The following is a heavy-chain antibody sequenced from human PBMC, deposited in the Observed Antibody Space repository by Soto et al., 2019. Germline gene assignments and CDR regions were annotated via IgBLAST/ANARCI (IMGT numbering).Heavy chain of an antibody. Sequence: SCQASGFTDGICFLHCGRPAPRQGLEWVGWIFPCSGGTNVAQKFQGRVTMTTDSSTNTAYMDLRSLRSDDTAVYYFARGGGNTIVRPGLGLWGEGPPVPGSS. CDR3: ARGGGNTIVRPGLGL. CDR2: IFPCSGGT. V-gene: IGHV1-18*01. CDR1: GFTDGICF. D-gene: IGHD1-1*01. J-gene: IGHJ4*03.